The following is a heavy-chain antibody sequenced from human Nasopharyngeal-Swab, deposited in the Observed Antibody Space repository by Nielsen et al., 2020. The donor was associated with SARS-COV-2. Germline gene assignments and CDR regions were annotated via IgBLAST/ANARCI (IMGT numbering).Heavy chain of an antibody. CDR3: ARIEARLNWFDP. D-gene: IGHD3-16*01. J-gene: IGHJ5*02. CDR1: GFSLSNARMG. CDR2: IFSNDEK. V-gene: IGHV2-26*01. Sequence: SGPTLVKPTETLTLTCTVSGFSLSNARMGVSWIRQPPGKALEWLAHIFSNDEKFYSTSLKSRLTISKDTSKSQVVLTMTNMDPVDTATYYCARIEARLNWFDPWGQGTLVTVSS.